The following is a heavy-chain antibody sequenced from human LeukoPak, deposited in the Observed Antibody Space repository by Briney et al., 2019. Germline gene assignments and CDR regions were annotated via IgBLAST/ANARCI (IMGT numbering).Heavy chain of an antibody. CDR3: ARVVPTDDAFDI. CDR1: GFTFSNYA. Sequence: GGSLRLSCVASGFTFSNYAMSWIRQAPGKGLEWVSYISSSGSTIYYADSVKGRFTISRDNAKNSLYLQMNSLRAEDTAVYYCARVVPTDDAFDIWGQGTMVTVSS. V-gene: IGHV3-11*01. J-gene: IGHJ3*02. D-gene: IGHD2-21*02. CDR2: ISSSGSTI.